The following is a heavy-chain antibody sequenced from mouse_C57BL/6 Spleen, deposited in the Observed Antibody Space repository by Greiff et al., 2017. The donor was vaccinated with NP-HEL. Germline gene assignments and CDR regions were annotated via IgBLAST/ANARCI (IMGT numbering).Heavy chain of an antibody. Sequence: QVQLQQSGAELVRPGSSVKLSCKASGYTFTSYWMDWVKQRPGQGLEWIGNIYPSDSETHYNQKFKDKATLTVDKSSSTAYMQLSSLTSEDSAVYYYAITTYFDCWGQGTTLTVSS. V-gene: IGHV1-61*01. CDR2: IYPSDSET. CDR3: AITTYFDC. J-gene: IGHJ2*01. D-gene: IGHD1-1*01. CDR1: GYTFTSYW.